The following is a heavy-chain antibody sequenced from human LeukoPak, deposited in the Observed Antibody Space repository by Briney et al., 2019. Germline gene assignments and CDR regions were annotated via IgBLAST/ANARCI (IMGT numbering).Heavy chain of an antibody. CDR1: GFTFSNYN. CDR2: ISSTSSYI. D-gene: IGHD3-10*01. CDR3: ARALWSGPVYYGMDV. J-gene: IGHJ6*02. Sequence: GGSLRLSCAASGFTFSNYNFYWVRQAPGKGLEWVSSISSTSSYIYYADSMKGRFTISRDNAKNSLYLQMNSLRAEDTAVYYCARALWSGPVYYGMDVWGQGITVTVSS. V-gene: IGHV3-21*01.